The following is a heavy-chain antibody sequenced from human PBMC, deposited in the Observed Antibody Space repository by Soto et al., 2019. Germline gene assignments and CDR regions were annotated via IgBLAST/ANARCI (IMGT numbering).Heavy chain of an antibody. V-gene: IGHV1-69*02. CDR2: IIPILGIA. CDR1: GGTFSSYT. Sequence: QVQLVQSGAEVKKPGSSVKVSCKASGGTFSSYTISWVRQAPGQGLEWMGRIIPILGIANYAQKFQGRVTITADKSTSTAYMELSSLRSEDTAVYYCARGYCSGGSCPVDDAFDIWGLGTMVTVSS. J-gene: IGHJ3*02. CDR3: ARGYCSGGSCPVDDAFDI. D-gene: IGHD2-15*01.